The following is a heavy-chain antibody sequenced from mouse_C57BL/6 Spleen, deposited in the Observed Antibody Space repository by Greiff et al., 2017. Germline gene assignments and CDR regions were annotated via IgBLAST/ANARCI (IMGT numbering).Heavy chain of an antibody. V-gene: IGHV1-82*01. CDR3: EGQLRWFAY. Sequence: QVQLKQSGPELVKPGASVKISCKASGYAFSGSWMNWVKQRPGKGLEWIGRIYPGDGDTNYNGKFKGKATLTADKSSSTAYMQLSSLTSEDSAVYFCEGQLRWFAYWGQGTLVTVSA. CDR2: IYPGDGDT. CDR1: GYAFSGSW. D-gene: IGHD3-2*02. J-gene: IGHJ3*01.